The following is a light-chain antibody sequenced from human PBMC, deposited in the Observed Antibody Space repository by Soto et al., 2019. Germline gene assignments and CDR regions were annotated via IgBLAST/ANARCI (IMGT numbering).Light chain of an antibody. V-gene: IGLV2-14*01. J-gene: IGLJ1*01. CDR1: SSDVGGYNY. CDR3: SSYTSSSAV. CDR2: EVS. Sequence: QSALTQPASVSGSPGQSITISCTGTSSDVGGYNYVSWYQQHPGKAPKLMIYEVSNRPSGVSNRFSGSKSGNTASLTISGLQAEDEADYSCSSYTSSSAVFGPGPKVT.